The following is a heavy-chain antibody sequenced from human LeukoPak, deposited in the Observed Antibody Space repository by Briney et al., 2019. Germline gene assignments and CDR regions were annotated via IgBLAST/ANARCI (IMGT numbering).Heavy chain of an antibody. V-gene: IGHV1-18*01. CDR1: GYTFTSYG. J-gene: IGHJ4*02. CDR2: ISAYNGNT. D-gene: IGHD4-17*01. CDR3: AREARGDPDY. Sequence: ASVKVSCKAPGYTFTSYGISWVRQAPGQGLEWMGWISAYNGNTNYAQKFQGRVTMTTETSTSTAYMELRSLRSDDTAVYYCAREARGDPDYWGQGTLVTVSS.